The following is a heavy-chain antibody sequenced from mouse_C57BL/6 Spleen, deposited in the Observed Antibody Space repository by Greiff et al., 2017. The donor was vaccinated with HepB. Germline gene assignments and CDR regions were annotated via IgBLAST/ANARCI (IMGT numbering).Heavy chain of an antibody. V-gene: IGHV14-3*01. Sequence: EVQLQQSVAELVRPGASVKLSCTASGFNIKNTYMHWVKQRPEQGLEWIGRIDPANGNTKYAPKFQGMATITADTSSNTAYLQLSSLTSEDTAIYDGARSGDYYGSSYTFYWYFDVWGTGTTVTVSS. CDR3: ARSGDYYGSSYTFYWYFDV. D-gene: IGHD1-1*01. CDR2: IDPANGNT. J-gene: IGHJ1*03. CDR1: GFNIKNTY.